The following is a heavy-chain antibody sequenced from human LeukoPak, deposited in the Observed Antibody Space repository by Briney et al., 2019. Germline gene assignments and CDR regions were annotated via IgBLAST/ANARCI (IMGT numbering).Heavy chain of an antibody. CDR3: ARGATIVLGYFDY. V-gene: IGHV1-46*01. CDR1: GGTFSSYA. J-gene: IGHJ4*02. Sequence: ASVKVSCKASGGTFSSYAISWVRQAPGQGLEWMGIINPSGGSTSYAQKFQGRVTMTRDTSTSTVYMELSSLRSEDTAVYYCARGATIVLGYFDYWGQGTLVTVSS. CDR2: INPSGGST. D-gene: IGHD5-12*01.